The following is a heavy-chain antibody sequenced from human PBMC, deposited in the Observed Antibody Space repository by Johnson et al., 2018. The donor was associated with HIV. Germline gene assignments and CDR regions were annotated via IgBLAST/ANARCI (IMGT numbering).Heavy chain of an antibody. Sequence: QVQLVESGGGVVQPGGSQRLSCAASGFTFSSYGMHWVRQAPGKGLEWVALISYDGNNKYYVDSVKGRFTISRDNSKNTLYLQMNSLRSEDTAVYYCARVATFGVVISDAFDIWGQVTMVTVSS. CDR3: ARVATFGVVISDAFDI. CDR1: GFTFSSYG. CDR2: ISYDGNNK. V-gene: IGHV3-30*03. J-gene: IGHJ3*02. D-gene: IGHD3-3*01.